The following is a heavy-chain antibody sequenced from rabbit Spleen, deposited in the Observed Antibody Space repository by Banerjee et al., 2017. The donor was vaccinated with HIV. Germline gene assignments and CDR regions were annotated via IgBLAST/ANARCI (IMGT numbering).Heavy chain of an antibody. CDR1: GLDFSSSYW. D-gene: IGHD4-2*01. J-gene: IGHJ4*01. CDR2: IDVTKGGNT. CDR3: ARDAAGREDFNL. V-gene: IGHV1S45*01. Sequence: QEQLEESGGGLVKPEGSLTLTCKASGLDFSSSYWICWVRQAPGKGLEWIACIDVTKGGNTYYASWAKGRFTISKTSSTTVALQVTSLTAADTATYFCARDAAGREDFNLWGQGTLVTVS.